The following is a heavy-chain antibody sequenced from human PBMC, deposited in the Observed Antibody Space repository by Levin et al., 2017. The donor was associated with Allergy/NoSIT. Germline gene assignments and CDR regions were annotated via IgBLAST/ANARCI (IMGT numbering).Heavy chain of an antibody. J-gene: IGHJ4*02. CDR2: INWNSGST. CDR3: ARPGRTYYYDSNGYYCDY. Sequence: GGSLRLSCAASGFTFEDYAMHWVRQAPGKGLEWVSGINWNSGSTGYADSVKGRFTISRDNAKNSLYLQMNSLRAEDTALYYCARPGRTYYYDSNGYYCDYWGQGTLVTVSS. CDR1: GFTFEDYA. V-gene: IGHV3-9*01. D-gene: IGHD3-22*01.